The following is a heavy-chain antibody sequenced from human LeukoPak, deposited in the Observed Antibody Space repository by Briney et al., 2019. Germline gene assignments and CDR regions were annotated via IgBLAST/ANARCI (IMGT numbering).Heavy chain of an antibody. J-gene: IGHJ4*02. CDR1: GYTFTSYD. Sequence: WASVKVSCKASGYTFTSYDINWVRQATGQGLEWMGWISAYNGNTNYAQKLQGRVTMTTDTSTSTAYMELRSLRSDDTAVYYCARDFLGSSSSLDYWGQGTLVTVSS. CDR2: ISAYNGNT. V-gene: IGHV1-18*01. CDR3: ARDFLGSSSSLDY. D-gene: IGHD6-13*01.